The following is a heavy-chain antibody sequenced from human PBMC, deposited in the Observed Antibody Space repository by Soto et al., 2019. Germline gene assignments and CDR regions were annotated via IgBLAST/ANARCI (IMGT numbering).Heavy chain of an antibody. D-gene: IGHD2-2*01. CDR1: GYTFTSYY. CDR3: ASSRDGKPRGRAFDI. J-gene: IGHJ3*02. V-gene: IGHV1-46*03. CDR2: INPSGGST. Sequence: GASVKVSCKASGYTFTSYYMHWVRQAPGQGLEWMGIINPSGGSTSYAQKFQGRVTMTRDTSTSTVYMELSSLRSEDTAVYYCASSRDGKPRGRAFDIWGQGTMVTVSS.